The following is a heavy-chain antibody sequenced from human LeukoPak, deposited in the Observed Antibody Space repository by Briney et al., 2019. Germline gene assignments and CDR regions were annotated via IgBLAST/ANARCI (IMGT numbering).Heavy chain of an antibody. CDR3: ARKGRARIAAAGTGANDY. CDR1: GGSFSGYY. V-gene: IGHV4-34*01. J-gene: IGHJ4*02. CDR2: INHSGST. Sequence: PSETLSLTCAVYGGSFSGYYWSWIRQPPGKGLEWIGEINHSGSTNYNPSLKSRVTISVDTSKNQFSLKLSSVTAADTAVYYCARKGRARIAAAGTGANDYWGQGTLVTVSS. D-gene: IGHD6-13*01.